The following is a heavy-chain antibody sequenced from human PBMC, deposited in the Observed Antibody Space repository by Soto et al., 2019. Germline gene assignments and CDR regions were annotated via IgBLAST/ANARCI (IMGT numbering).Heavy chain of an antibody. J-gene: IGHJ4*02. Sequence: GASVKVSCKASGYTFTGYYMHWVRQAPGQGLEWMGWINPNSGGTNYAQKFQGWVTMTRDTSISTAYMELSRLRSDDTAVYYCARVPREDGYNSPYMDYWGQGTLVTVSS. CDR1: GYTFTGYY. CDR3: ARVPREDGYNSPYMDY. CDR2: INPNSGGT. D-gene: IGHD5-12*01. V-gene: IGHV1-2*04.